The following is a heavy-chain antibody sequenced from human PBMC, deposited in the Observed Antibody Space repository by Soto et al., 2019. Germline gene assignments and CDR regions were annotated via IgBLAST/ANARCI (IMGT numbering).Heavy chain of an antibody. CDR2: ISGSGGST. D-gene: IGHD3-10*01. Sequence: EVQLLESGGGLVQPGGSLRLSCAASGFTFSSYAMSWVRQAPGKGLEWVSAISGSGGSTYYADSVKGRFTISRDNSKNTLYLRMNSLRAEDTAVYYCAKTADHYYGSGNRAENPYYYYYGMDVWGQGTTVTVSS. V-gene: IGHV3-23*01. J-gene: IGHJ6*02. CDR1: GFTFSSYA. CDR3: AKTADHYYGSGNRAENPYYYYYGMDV.